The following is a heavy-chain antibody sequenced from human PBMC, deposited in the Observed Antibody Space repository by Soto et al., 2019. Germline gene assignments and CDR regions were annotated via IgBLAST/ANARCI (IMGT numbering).Heavy chain of an antibody. J-gene: IGHJ6*02. CDR3: ARDLEAMVRETAVGWDV. D-gene: IGHD3-10*01. V-gene: IGHV1-69*01. CDR2: IIPVFGAA. Sequence: QVDLVQSGAEVKKPGSSVTVSCKASGGTFSSYAINWVRQAPGQGLEWLGGIIPVFGAANYSPGFQGRVTITAEECTRTIYMQMRCLRSEDTELYYCARDLEAMVRETAVGWDVWGQGTAVTVSS. CDR1: GGTFSSYA.